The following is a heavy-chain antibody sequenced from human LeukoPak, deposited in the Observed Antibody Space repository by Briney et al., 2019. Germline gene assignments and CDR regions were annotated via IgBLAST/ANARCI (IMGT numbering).Heavy chain of an antibody. V-gene: IGHV3-64*01. CDR2: IGTDVRTT. D-gene: IGHD6-25*01. CDR1: GFTFSNYA. Sequence: GGSLRLSCAASGFTFSNYAMHWVRQAPGKGLGYVSAIGTDVRTTLYANSVKDRFTISRDNSKSTLYLQMDSLRVEDMAVYYCAREAYSSGRAGCFDYWGRGTLVTVSS. CDR3: AREAYSSGRAGCFDY. J-gene: IGHJ4*02.